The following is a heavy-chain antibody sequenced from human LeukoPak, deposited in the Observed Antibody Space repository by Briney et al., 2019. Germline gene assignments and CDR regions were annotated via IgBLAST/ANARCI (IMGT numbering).Heavy chain of an antibody. CDR2: IIPIFGTA. CDR1: GGTFSSYA. V-gene: IGHV1-69*05. CDR3: ARVRDDSSGYPLYYYYYMDV. Sequence: SVKVSCKASGGTFSSYAISWVRQAPGQGLEWMGGIIPIFGTANYAQKFQGSVTITTDESTSTAYMELSSLRSEDTAVYYCARVRDDSSGYPLYYYYYMDVWGKGTTVTVSS. J-gene: IGHJ6*03. D-gene: IGHD3-22*01.